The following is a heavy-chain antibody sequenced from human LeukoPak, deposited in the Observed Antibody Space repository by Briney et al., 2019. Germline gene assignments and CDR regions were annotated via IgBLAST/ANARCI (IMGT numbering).Heavy chain of an antibody. J-gene: IGHJ4*02. CDR2: IYYSWST. CDR1: GGSISSGGYS. D-gene: IGHD6-19*01. CDR3: ARLSGWSRLDY. V-gene: IGHV4-30-4*07. Sequence: PSETLSLTCAVSGGSISSGGYSWSWIRQPPGTGLEWIGYIYYSWSTYYNPSLKSRVTISVDTSKNQFSLKLSSVTAADTAVYYCARLSGWSRLDYWGQGTLVTVSS.